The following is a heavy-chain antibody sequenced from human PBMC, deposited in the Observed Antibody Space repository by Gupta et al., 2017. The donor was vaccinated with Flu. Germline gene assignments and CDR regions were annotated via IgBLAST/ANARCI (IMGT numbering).Heavy chain of an antibody. J-gene: IGHJ4*02. V-gene: IGHV3-11*01. CDR2: ISNGGSSI. Sequence: QVQLVESGGGLVKPGGSLRLSCVASGFTFIDNSMAWIRQAPGKGLEWVAHISNGGSSIYYADSVKGRFTISRDNAKNTLFLHMDSLRADDTAVYYCARDYSYCSRTNCYYDSWGQGILVTVSS. CDR3: ARDYSYCSRTNCYYDS. D-gene: IGHD2-2*01. CDR1: GFTFIDNS.